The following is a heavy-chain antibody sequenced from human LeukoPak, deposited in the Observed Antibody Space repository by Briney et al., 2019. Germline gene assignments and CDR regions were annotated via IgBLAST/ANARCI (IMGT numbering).Heavy chain of an antibody. Sequence: GGSLRLSCTASGFTFSDYDMNWVRLAPGKGLEWVSSISGRSSHMYYTDSAKGRFTISRENAKNSLYLQMNSLRAEDTAVYYCARAFPPLRTSAAGDFWGQGTLVTVSS. CDR2: ISGRSSHM. CDR3: ARAFPPLRTSAAGDF. D-gene: IGHD6-25*01. CDR1: GFTFSDYD. V-gene: IGHV3-21*06. J-gene: IGHJ4*02.